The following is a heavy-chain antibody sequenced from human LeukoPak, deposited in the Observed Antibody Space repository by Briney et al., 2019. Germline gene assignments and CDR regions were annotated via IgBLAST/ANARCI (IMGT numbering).Heavy chain of an antibody. Sequence: GASLRLSCAASGFTFSSYAMSWVRQAPGKGMEWVSAISGSGGSTYYADSVKGRFTISRNNSKNTLYLQMNSLRAEDTAVYYCAKDYITGTTTWGQGTLVTVSS. J-gene: IGHJ4*02. CDR2: ISGSGGST. V-gene: IGHV3-23*01. CDR3: AKDYITGTTT. CDR1: GFTFSSYA. D-gene: IGHD1-7*01.